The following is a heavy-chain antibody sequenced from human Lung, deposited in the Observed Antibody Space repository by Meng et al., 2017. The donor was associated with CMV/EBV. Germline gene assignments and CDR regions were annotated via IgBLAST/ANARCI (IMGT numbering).Heavy chain of an antibody. Sequence: GGSXRLSCAASGFTFSSYWMSWVRQAPGKGLEWVANIKQDGSEKYYVDSVKGRFTISRDNAKNSLYLQMNSLRAEDTAVYYCARDRYFDWLGDAFDIWGQGXMVTVSS. J-gene: IGHJ3*02. CDR2: IKQDGSEK. CDR1: GFTFSSYW. CDR3: ARDRYFDWLGDAFDI. V-gene: IGHV3-7*01. D-gene: IGHD3-9*01.